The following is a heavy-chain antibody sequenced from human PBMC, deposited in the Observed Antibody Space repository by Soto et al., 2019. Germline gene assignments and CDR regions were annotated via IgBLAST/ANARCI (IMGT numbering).Heavy chain of an antibody. Sequence: QGESLKISCKGSGYSFTSYWIGWVRQMLGKGPEWMGIIYPGDSDTRYSPSFQGQVTISADKSISTAYLHGSSLKASDTAMYYCTINIVTYDAFDIWGQGTMVTVSS. V-gene: IGHV5-51*03. D-gene: IGHD5-12*01. J-gene: IGHJ3*02. CDR2: IYPGDSDT. CDR1: GYSFTSYW. CDR3: TINIVTYDAFDI.